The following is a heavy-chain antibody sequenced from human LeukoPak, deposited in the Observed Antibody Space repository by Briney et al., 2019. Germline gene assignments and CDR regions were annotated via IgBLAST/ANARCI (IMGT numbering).Heavy chain of an antibody. D-gene: IGHD6-6*01. CDR2: IYPNGEST. CDR3: AATNSSSLRY. J-gene: IGHJ4*02. Sequence: ASVKVSCKASGFSFTSYYMHWVRQAPGQGPEWMGIIYPNGESTIYAQKFQGRVTMTRDTSTSTVYMELSRLRSDDTAVYYCAATNSSSLRYWGQGTLVTVSS. V-gene: IGHV1-46*01. CDR1: GFSFTSYY.